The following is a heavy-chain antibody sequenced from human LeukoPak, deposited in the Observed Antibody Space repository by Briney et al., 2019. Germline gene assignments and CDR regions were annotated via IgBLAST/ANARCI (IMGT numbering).Heavy chain of an antibody. J-gene: IGHJ3*02. D-gene: IGHD6-19*01. Sequence: ASVKVSCTASGGTFSSYAISWVRQAPGQGLEWMGGIIPIFGTANYAQKFQGRVTITADESTSTAYMELSSLRSEDTAVYYCARDSVGAVAGLDAFDIWGQGTMVTVSS. CDR2: IIPIFGTA. CDR1: GGTFSSYA. V-gene: IGHV1-69*13. CDR3: ARDSVGAVAGLDAFDI.